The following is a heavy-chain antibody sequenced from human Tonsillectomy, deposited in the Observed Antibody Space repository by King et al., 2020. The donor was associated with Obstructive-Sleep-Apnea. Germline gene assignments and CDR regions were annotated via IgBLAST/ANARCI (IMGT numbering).Heavy chain of an antibody. CDR1: GFTLSGSA. J-gene: IGHJ5*02. CDR2: ISNVADTHAT. Sequence: VQLVESGGGLVQPGGSLKLSCAASGFTLSGSAIHWVRQASGRGLEWIGRISNVADTHATEYAASLKGRFTISRNDSKNTAYLQMNSLKTEDTAVYFCIKRTGGYYDKSGAWGQGTLVTVSS. CDR3: IKRTGGYYDKSGA. V-gene: IGHV3-73*02. D-gene: IGHD3-22*01.